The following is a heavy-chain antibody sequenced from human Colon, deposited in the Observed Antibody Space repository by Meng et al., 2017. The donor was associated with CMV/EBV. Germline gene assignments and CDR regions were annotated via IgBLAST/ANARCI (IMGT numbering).Heavy chain of an antibody. CDR1: GFTFSNYW. CDR2: ISGSGGST. Sequence: GGSLRLSCAASGFTFSNYWMSWVRQAPGKGLEWVSAISGSGGSTYYADSVKGRFTISRDNSKNTLYLQMNSLRAEDTAVYYCAKVRKYDSSGYYTGGVDDYFDYWGQGTLVTVSS. CDR3: AKVRKYDSSGYYTGGVDDYFDY. V-gene: IGHV3-23*01. J-gene: IGHJ4*02. D-gene: IGHD3-22*01.